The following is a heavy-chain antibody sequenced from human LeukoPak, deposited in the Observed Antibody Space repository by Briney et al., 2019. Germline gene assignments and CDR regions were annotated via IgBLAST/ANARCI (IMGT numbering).Heavy chain of an antibody. D-gene: IGHD3-10*01. J-gene: IGHJ5*02. CDR3: ARYDYGSGYPGSWLDP. Sequence: SETLSLTCTASGASISSYFWTWIRQSPGKGLEWICSIYYSGSTNYNPSLKSRVTISVDPSKNQSPLKLNSVTAADTAVYYCARYDYGSGYPGSWLDPWGQGTLVTVSS. CDR1: GASISSYF. CDR2: IYYSGST. V-gene: IGHV4-59*08.